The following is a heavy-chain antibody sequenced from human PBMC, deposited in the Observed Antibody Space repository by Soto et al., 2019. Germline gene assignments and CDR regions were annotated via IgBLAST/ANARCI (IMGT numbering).Heavy chain of an antibody. Sequence: PSQTLSLTRAIFVSSVSSTSAARLSIRQSPSRGLEWLGRTYYRSKWYSDYSVSVKSRITINPDTSKNQFSLQLNSVTPEDTALYYCARGSYYSGWFWGQGTMVTGSS. CDR3: ARGSYYSGWF. CDR2: TYYRSKWYS. CDR1: VSSVSSTSAA. D-gene: IGHD6-19*01. V-gene: IGHV6-1*01. J-gene: IGHJ4*02.